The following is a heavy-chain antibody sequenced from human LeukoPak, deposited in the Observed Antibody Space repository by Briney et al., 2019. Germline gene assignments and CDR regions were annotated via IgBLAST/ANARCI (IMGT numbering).Heavy chain of an antibody. J-gene: IGHJ4*02. CDR3: ARGSFIVGATIIDY. D-gene: IGHD1-26*01. Sequence: PSETLSLTCTVSGGSFNSYYWSWIRQPPGKGLEWIGYIYSGGSTNYNPSPKSRVTTSVDTSKNQFSLELSSVTAADTAVYYCARGSFIVGATIIDYWGQGTLVTVSS. CDR1: GGSFNSYY. CDR2: IYSGGST. V-gene: IGHV4-59*01.